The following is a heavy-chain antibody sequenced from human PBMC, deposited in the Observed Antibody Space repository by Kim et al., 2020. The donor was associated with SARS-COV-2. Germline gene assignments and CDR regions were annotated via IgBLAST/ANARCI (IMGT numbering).Heavy chain of an antibody. V-gene: IGHV3-30*18. CDR2: ISYDGSNK. Sequence: GGSLRLSCAASGFTFSSYGMHWVRQAPGKGLEWVAVISYDGSNKYYADSVKGRFTISRDNSKNTLYLQMNSLRAEDTAVYYCAKESGSGSYYAWTYYYYGMDVWAQGTRVRVSS. J-gene: IGHJ6*02. CDR3: AKESGSGSYYAWTYYYYGMDV. CDR1: GFTFSSYG. D-gene: IGHD3-10*01.